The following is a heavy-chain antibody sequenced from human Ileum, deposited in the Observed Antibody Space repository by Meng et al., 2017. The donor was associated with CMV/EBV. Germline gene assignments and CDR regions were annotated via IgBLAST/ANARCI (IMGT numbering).Heavy chain of an antibody. CDR2: MYSGGSA. CDR3: ARVLPGAVGSISYLDS. CDR1: GLAVSENY. D-gene: IGHD6-13*01. Sequence: GESLKISCAASGLAVSENYMNWVRQAPGKGLEWVSVMYSGGSAYYTGSVKGRFTISRENSKNTLYLQMNSLRAEDTAVYFCARVLPGAVGSISYLDSWGQGTLVTVSS. V-gene: IGHV3-53*01. J-gene: IGHJ4*02.